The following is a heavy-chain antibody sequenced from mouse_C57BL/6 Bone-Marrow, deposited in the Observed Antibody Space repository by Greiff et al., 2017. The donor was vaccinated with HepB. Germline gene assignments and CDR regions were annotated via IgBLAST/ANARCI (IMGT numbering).Heavy chain of an antibody. CDR3: ARENYYGSSLGYFDY. V-gene: IGHV1-72*01. D-gene: IGHD1-1*01. Sequence: QVQLQQPGAELVKPGASVKLSCKASGYTFTSYWMHWVKQRPGRGLEGIGRIDPNSGGTKYNEKFKSKATLTVDKPSSTAYMQLSSLTSEDSAVYYCARENYYGSSLGYFDYWGQGTTLTVSS. CDR1: GYTFTSYW. J-gene: IGHJ2*01. CDR2: IDPNSGGT.